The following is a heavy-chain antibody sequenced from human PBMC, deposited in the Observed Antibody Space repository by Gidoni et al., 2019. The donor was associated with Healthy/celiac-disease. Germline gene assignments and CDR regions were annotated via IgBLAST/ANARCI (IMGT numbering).Heavy chain of an antibody. Sequence: QVQLVQSGAEVKKPGASVTVSCKASGNTFTSYGISWVRQAPGQGLEWMEWISAYKGNTNYAQKLQGRVTMTTDTSTSTAYMELRGLRSDDTAVYYCARGSWVVSGGPANDYWGQGTLVTVSS. CDR1: GNTFTSYG. D-gene: IGHD2-15*01. CDR3: ARGSWVVSGGPANDY. J-gene: IGHJ4*02. CDR2: ISAYKGNT. V-gene: IGHV1-18*01.